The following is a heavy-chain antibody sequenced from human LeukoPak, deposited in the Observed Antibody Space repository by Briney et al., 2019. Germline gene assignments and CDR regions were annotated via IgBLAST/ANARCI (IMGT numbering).Heavy chain of an antibody. CDR3: AKDRDTSSWYSKYYYYYGMDV. D-gene: IGHD6-13*01. CDR1: GFTFSSYA. Sequence: LSGGSLRLSCAASGFTFSSYAMSWVRQAPGKGLEWVSAISGSGSSTCYADSVKGRFTISRDNSKNTLYLQMNSLRAEDTAVYYCAKDRDTSSWYSKYYYYYGMDVWGQGTTVTVSS. J-gene: IGHJ6*02. V-gene: IGHV3-23*01. CDR2: ISGSGSST.